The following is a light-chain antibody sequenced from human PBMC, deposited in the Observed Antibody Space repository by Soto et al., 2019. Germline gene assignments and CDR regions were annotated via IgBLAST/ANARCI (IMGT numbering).Light chain of an antibody. V-gene: IGLV2-8*01. CDR3: SSYAGSNNLI. CDR1: SSDVGGYNY. Sequence: QSVLTQPPSASGSPGQSVTFSCTGTSSDVGGYNYVSWYQQHPGKAPKLMIYEVSKRPSGVPDRFSGSKSGNTASLTVSGLQAEDEAAYYCSSYAGSNNLIFGTGTKVTVL. CDR2: EVS. J-gene: IGLJ1*01.